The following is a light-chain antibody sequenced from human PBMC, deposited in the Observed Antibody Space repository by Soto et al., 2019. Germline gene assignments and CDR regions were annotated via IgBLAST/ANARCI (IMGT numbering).Light chain of an antibody. CDR1: QSVSSN. CDR2: DAS. J-gene: IGKJ3*01. V-gene: IGKV3-15*01. CDR3: QQYNTWLLT. Sequence: EAVMTQSPATLSVSPGERPTLSCRASQSVSSNLAWYQQKPGQAPRLLIYDASTRATGIPARFSGSGSGTEFTLTVSMMQFEDVAVYYCQQYNTWLLTFVPGTKVDI.